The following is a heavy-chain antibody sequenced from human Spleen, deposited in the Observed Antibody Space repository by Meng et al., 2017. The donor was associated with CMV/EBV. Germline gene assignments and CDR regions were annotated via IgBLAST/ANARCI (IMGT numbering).Heavy chain of an antibody. Sequence: GESLKISCAASGFTFSNYWIHWVRQVPGKGLVWVSRINSDGGLTSYADSVKGRFTITRDNAKNTLYLQMNSLRAEDTALYYCAKNKLVYYDSSGPLDYWGQGTLVTVSS. V-gene: IGHV3-74*01. CDR1: GFTFSNYW. CDR3: AKNKLVYYDSSGPLDY. J-gene: IGHJ4*02. D-gene: IGHD3-22*01. CDR2: INSDGGLT.